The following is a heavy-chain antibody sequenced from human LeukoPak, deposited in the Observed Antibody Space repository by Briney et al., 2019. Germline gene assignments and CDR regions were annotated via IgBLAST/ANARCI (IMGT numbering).Heavy chain of an antibody. D-gene: IGHD3-10*01. V-gene: IGHV4-59*01. CDR2: IYYSGST. CDR1: GGSISSDY. CDR3: ARRDYYGSGSYSY. Sequence: SGTLSLTCTVSGGSISSDYWSWIRQPPGKGLEWIGYIYYSGSTNYNPSLKSRVTISVDTSKNQFSMKLSSVTAADTAVYYCARRDYYGSGSYSYWGQGTLVTVSS. J-gene: IGHJ4*02.